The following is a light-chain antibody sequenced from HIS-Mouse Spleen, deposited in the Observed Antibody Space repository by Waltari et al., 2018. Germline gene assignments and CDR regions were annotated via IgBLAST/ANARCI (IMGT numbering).Light chain of an antibody. Sequence: EIVMTQSPATLSVSTGERATLSCRASQSVSSNLAWYQQKPGQAPRLLIYGAYTRATGIPARFSGSGSGTEFTLTISSMQSEDFAVYYCQQYNNWWTFGQGTKVEIK. CDR3: QQYNNWWT. V-gene: IGKV3-15*01. CDR1: QSVSSN. CDR2: GAY. J-gene: IGKJ1*01.